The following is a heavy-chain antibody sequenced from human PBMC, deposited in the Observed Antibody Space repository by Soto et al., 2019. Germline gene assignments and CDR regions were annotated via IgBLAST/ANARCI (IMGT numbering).Heavy chain of an antibody. CDR2: ISYDGTNR. V-gene: IGHV3-30-3*01. J-gene: IGHJ6*02. CDR1: GFTFTNYA. Sequence: QVQLVESGGGVVQPGRSLRLSCAASGFTFTNYAMHWVRQAPGKGLEWVAVISYDGTNRYYADSVKGRFTISRDNSKDTLYLQMNSLRAEDTAVYYCAKSDLYYSYGMDVWGQGTTVTVSS. CDR3: AKSDLYYSYGMDV.